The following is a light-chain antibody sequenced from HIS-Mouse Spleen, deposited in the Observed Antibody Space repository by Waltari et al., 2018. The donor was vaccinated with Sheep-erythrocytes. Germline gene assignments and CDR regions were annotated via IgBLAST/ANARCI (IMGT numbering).Light chain of an antibody. CDR2: DVS. CDR3: CSYAGSYNHV. Sequence: QSALTQPRPVSGSPGQSVTTSCTGTSSDVGGYNYVSWYQQHPGKAPKLMIYDVSTRPSGVPARFSGSKSANTASLTISVLQDEDEADYYCCSYAGSYNHVFATGTKVTVL. V-gene: IGLV2-11*01. CDR1: SSDVGGYNY. J-gene: IGLJ1*01.